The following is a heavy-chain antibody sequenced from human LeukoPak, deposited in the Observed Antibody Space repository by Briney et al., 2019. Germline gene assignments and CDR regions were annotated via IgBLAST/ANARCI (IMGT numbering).Heavy chain of an antibody. CDR3: VSFYETY. CDR2: ISGSGGTT. CDR1: GFTFGNYA. J-gene: IGHJ4*02. D-gene: IGHD2-2*01. V-gene: IGHV3-23*01. Sequence: RTGGSPRLSCAASGFTFGNYAMSWVRQAPGKGLEWVSGISGSGGTTYYADSVKGRFTISRDNAKNTVYLQMNNLRAEDTAVYYCVSFYETYWGRGTLVTVSS.